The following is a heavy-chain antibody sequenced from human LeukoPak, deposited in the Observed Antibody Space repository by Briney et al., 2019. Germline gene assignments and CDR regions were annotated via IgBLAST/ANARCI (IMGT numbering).Heavy chain of an antibody. CDR3: AKVRDTTDKRRYYYYGMDV. Sequence: GGSLRLSCAASGFTFSSYGMHWVRQAPAKGLEWVAVISYDGSNKYYADSVKGRFTISRDNSKNTLYLQMNSLRAEDTAVYYCAKVRDTTDKRRYYYYGMDVWGKGTTVTVSS. CDR1: GFTFSSYG. J-gene: IGHJ6*04. CDR2: ISYDGSNK. V-gene: IGHV3-30*18. D-gene: IGHD5-18*01.